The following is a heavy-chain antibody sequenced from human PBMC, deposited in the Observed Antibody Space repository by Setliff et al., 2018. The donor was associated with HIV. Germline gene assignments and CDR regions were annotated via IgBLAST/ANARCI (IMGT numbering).Heavy chain of an antibody. V-gene: IGHV3-30-3*01. Sequence: GGSLRLSCAASAFTFSTHAIHWVRQAPGKGLEWVAVISYDGTNKYYGDSVKGRFTISRDNSKKTLYLQMNSLSGDDTAVYYCARDRGYRSAWSYYGMDVWGQGTTVTVSS. CDR2: ISYDGTNK. CDR3: ARDRGYRSAWSYYGMDV. CDR1: AFTFSTHA. J-gene: IGHJ6*02. D-gene: IGHD6-19*01.